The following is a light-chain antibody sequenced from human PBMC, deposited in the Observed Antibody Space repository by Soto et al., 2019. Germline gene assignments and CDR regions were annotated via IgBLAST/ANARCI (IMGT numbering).Light chain of an antibody. J-gene: IGKJ1*01. Sequence: EIVLTPSPGTLPLSQGERATLSCRARQSVSNYLAWYQQKPGQAPRLLIYGASSRATGIPDRFSGSGSGTDFTLTISRLEPEDFAVYYCQQYGGSPQTFGQGTKVDIK. CDR1: QSVSNY. CDR3: QQYGGSPQT. V-gene: IGKV3-20*01. CDR2: GAS.